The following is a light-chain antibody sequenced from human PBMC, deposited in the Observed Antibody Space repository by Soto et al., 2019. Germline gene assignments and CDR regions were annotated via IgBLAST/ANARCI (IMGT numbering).Light chain of an antibody. V-gene: IGLV1-40*01. CDR1: SSNIGAGYD. Sequence: QSVLTQPPSVSGSPGQRVTISCTGTSSNIGAGYDVHWYQQFPGTAPKLIIYGNRNRPSGVPDRFSGSKSGTSASLAITGLQAEDEATYYCQSCDSSLSGSGVFGTGTKVTVL. CDR2: GNR. J-gene: IGLJ1*01. CDR3: QSCDSSLSGSGV.